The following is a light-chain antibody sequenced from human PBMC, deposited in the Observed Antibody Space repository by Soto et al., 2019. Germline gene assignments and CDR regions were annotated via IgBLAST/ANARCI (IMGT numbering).Light chain of an antibody. CDR2: DAY. CDR3: QQTYNMPPT. CDR1: QTSATF. J-gene: IGKJ1*01. Sequence: QVTQSPSSLSASVGDRVTITCRASQTSATFINWYQQKLGEAPRLLIHDAYFLQSGVPSRFSGSGSGTDFALTISSLQPEDCATYYCQQTYNMPPTFGQGTTVEIK. V-gene: IGKV1-39*01.